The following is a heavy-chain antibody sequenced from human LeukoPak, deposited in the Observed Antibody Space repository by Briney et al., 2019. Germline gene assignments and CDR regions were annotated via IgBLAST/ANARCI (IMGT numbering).Heavy chain of an antibody. D-gene: IGHD2-15*01. J-gene: IGHJ6*02. V-gene: IGHV3-53*01. Sequence: GGSLRLSCAASGFTVSSNYMSWVRQAPGKGLEWVSVIYSGGNTYYADSVKGRFTISRDNAKNSLYLQMNSLRAEDTAVYYCARDGWPYGMDVWGQGTTVTVSS. CDR2: IYSGGNT. CDR1: GFTVSSNY. CDR3: ARDGWPYGMDV.